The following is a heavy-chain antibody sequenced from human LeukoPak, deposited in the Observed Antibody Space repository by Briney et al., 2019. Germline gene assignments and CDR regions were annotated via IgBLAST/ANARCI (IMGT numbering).Heavy chain of an antibody. J-gene: IGHJ4*02. V-gene: IGHV3-23*01. CDR3: AKSLGGAIPNEDY. CDR1: GFTFSSYA. CDR2: ISGSGYST. D-gene: IGHD3-16*02. Sequence: GGSLRLSCAASGFTFSSYAMSWVRQAPGKGLEWVPAISGSGYSTYYADSVKGRFTISRDNSKNTLYLQMNSLRAEDAAVYYCAKSLGGAIPNEDYWGQGTLVTVSS.